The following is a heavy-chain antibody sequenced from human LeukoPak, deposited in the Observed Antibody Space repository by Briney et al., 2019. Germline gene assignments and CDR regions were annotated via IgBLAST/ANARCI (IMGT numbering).Heavy chain of an antibody. Sequence: GGSLRLSCAASGFTFSSYGMHWVRQAPGKGLEWVAFIRYDGSNKYYADSVKGRSTISRDSSKNTVYLQMNSLRAEDTAVYYCAKDRQSWTSYGNGGDYWGQGTLVTVSS. CDR2: IRYDGSNK. J-gene: IGHJ4*02. D-gene: IGHD2-2*01. CDR3: AKDRQSWTSYGNGGDY. CDR1: GFTFSSYG. V-gene: IGHV3-30*02.